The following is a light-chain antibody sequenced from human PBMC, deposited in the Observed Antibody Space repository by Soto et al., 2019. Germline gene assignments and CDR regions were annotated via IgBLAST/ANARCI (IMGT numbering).Light chain of an antibody. V-gene: IGLV2-14*01. Sequence: QSVLTQPASVSGSPGQSITISFTGTSSDVAGYNYVSWYQQHPGKAPKLMIYDVSNRPSGVSNRFSGSKSGNTASLTISGLQAEDEADYYCSSYTSSSPPIFGGGTKLTVL. CDR2: DVS. CDR3: SSYTSSSPPI. J-gene: IGLJ2*01. CDR1: SSDVAGYNY.